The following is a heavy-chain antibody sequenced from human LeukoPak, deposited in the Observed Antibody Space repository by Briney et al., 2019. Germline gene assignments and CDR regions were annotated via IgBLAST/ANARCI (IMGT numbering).Heavy chain of an antibody. CDR1: GGSISSYY. CDR3: ESFSYDHSFDY. D-gene: IGHD3-3*01. V-gene: IGHV4-59*01. Sequence: SETLSLTCTVSGGSISSYYWSWIRQPPGKGLEWIGYIYYSGSTNYNPSLKSRVTISVDTSKNQFSLKLSSVTAADTAVYYCESFSYDHSFDYWGQGTLVTVSS. CDR2: IYYSGST. J-gene: IGHJ4*02.